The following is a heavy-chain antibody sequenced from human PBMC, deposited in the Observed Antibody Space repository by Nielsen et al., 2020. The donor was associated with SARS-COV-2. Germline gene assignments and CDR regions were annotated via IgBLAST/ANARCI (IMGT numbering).Heavy chain of an antibody. J-gene: IGHJ6*02. CDR2: ISYDGSNK. CDR3: AKEQGDGYNSGYGMEV. CDR1: GFTVSTNY. V-gene: IGHV3-30*18. Sequence: GGSLRLSCAASGFTVSTNYMSWVRQAPGKGLEWVAVISYDGSNKYYADSVKGRFTISRDNSKNTLYLQMNSLRAEDTAVYYCAKEQGDGYNSGYGMEVWGQGTTVTVSS. D-gene: IGHD5-24*01.